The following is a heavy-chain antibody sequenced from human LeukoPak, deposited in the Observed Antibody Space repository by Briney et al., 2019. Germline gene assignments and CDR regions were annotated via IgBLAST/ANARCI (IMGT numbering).Heavy chain of an antibody. CDR3: ARSVEYYFDY. J-gene: IGHJ4*03. CDR1: GFTFSDYY. D-gene: IGHD4-23*01. V-gene: IGHV3-11*03. Sequence: GGSLRLSCAASGFTFSDYYMSWIRQAPGKGLEWVLYIGSSSANTNYADSVKGRFTISRDNAKNSLYLQMNSLRAEDTAVYYCARSVEYYFDYWGRGTTVTVSS. CDR2: IGSSSANT.